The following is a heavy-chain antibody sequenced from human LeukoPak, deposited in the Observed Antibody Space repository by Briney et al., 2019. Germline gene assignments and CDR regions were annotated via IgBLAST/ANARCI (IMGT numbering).Heavy chain of an antibody. J-gene: IGHJ3*02. Sequence: ASVKVSCKASGYTFTSYGISWVRQAPGQGLEGMGWISAYNGNTNYAQKLQGRVTMTTDTSTSTAYMELRSLRSDDTAVYYCARHREYCSSTTCYGDDAFDIWGQGTLVTVSS. CDR3: ARHREYCSSTTCYGDDAFDI. D-gene: IGHD2-2*01. CDR1: GYTFTSYG. V-gene: IGHV1-18*01. CDR2: ISAYNGNT.